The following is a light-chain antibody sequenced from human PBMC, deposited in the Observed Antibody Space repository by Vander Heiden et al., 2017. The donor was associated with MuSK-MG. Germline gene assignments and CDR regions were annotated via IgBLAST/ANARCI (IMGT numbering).Light chain of an antibody. Sequence: DIQMTQSPSSLSASVGDRVTISCRASQNIFGYLHWYQQRPGRAPQLLISTASSLQTGVPSRFSGSGSGTDFTLTITSLQPEDFGTYHCQQADAIPHTFGGGTEVEI. CDR3: QQADAIPHT. CDR1: QNIFGY. J-gene: IGKJ4*01. V-gene: IGKV1-39*01. CDR2: TAS.